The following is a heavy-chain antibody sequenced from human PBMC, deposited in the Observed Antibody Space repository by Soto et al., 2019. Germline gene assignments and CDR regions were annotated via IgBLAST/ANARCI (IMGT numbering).Heavy chain of an antibody. CDR1: GFTFSSNA. CDR3: AKQAGYSSDPFDY. V-gene: IGHV3-23*01. CDR2: ISGGGAST. Sequence: GGSLRLSCAASGFTFSSNAMSWVRQAPGMGLEWVSGISGGGASTKYADSVKGRFTISRDNSENTLYLQMNNQRADDTAVYYCAKQAGYSSDPFDYWGQGTLVTVSS. J-gene: IGHJ4*02. D-gene: IGHD6-19*01.